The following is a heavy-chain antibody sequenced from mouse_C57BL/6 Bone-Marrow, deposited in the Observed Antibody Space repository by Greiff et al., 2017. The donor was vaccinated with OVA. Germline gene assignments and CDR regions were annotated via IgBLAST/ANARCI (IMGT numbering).Heavy chain of an antibody. J-gene: IGHJ3*01. Sequence: QVQLQQPGAELVKPGASVKMSCKASGYTFTSYWITWVKQRPGQGLEWIGDIYPGSGSTNYNEKFKSKATLTVDTSSSTAYMQLSSLTSEDSAVYYGARSGYYGSSWPPFAYWGQGTLVTVSA. CDR2: IYPGSGST. D-gene: IGHD1-1*01. CDR1: GYTFTSYW. CDR3: ARSGYYGSSWPPFAY. V-gene: IGHV1-55*01.